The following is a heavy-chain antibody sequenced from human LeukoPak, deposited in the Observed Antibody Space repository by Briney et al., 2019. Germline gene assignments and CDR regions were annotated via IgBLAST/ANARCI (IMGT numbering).Heavy chain of an antibody. J-gene: IGHJ4*02. CDR2: IYYSGST. CDR3: ARVLVRGVIDY. Sequence: SETLSLTCAVYGGSFSGYYWGWIRQHPGKGLEWIGYIYYSGSTYYNPSLKSRVTISVDTSKNQFSLKLSSVTAADTAVYYCARVLVRGVIDYWGQGTLVTVSS. D-gene: IGHD3-10*01. V-gene: IGHV4-31*11. CDR1: GGSFSGYY.